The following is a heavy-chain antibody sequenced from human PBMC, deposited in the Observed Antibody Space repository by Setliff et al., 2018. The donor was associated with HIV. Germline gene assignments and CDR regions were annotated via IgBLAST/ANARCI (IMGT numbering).Heavy chain of an antibody. V-gene: IGHV1-2*06. D-gene: IGHD2-15*01. J-gene: IGHJ6*03. CDR3: AKHECSGGCYYYMDA. Sequence: ASVKVSCKASGYTFTDYYMHWVRQAPGQGLEWMGRINPHSGGTNYAQMFQGRVTMTRDTSISTAYMELSRLRSDDTAVYYCAKHECSGGCYYYMDAWGKGIMVTVSS. CDR2: INPHSGGT. CDR1: GYTFTDYY.